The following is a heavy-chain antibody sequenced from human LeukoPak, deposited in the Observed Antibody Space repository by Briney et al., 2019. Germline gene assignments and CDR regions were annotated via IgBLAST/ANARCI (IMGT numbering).Heavy chain of an antibody. CDR1: GGSFSGYY. CDR2: INHSGST. D-gene: IGHD3-10*01. V-gene: IGHV4-34*01. Sequence: SETLSLTCAVYGGSFSGYYWSWIRQPPGKGLEWIGEINHSGSTNYNPSLKSRVTISVDTSKNQFSLKLSSVTAADTAVYCCARGSLWFGELFRHYYYYYGMDVWGQGTTVTVSS. CDR3: ARGSLWFGELFRHYYYYYGMDV. J-gene: IGHJ6*02.